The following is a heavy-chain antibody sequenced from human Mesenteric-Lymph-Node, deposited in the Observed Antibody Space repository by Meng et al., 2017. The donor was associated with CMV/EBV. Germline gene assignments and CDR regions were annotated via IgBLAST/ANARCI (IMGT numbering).Heavy chain of an antibody. CDR2: ISGSGGST. J-gene: IGHJ4*02. D-gene: IGHD6-6*01. Sequence: GESLKISCAASGFTFSSYAMSWVRQAPGKGLEWVSAISGSGGSTYYADSVKGRFTISRDNSKNTLYLQMISLRVEDTAVYYCANSKGQLGFAWWGQGTLVTVSS. CDR3: ANSKGQLGFAW. CDR1: GFTFSSYA. V-gene: IGHV3-23*01.